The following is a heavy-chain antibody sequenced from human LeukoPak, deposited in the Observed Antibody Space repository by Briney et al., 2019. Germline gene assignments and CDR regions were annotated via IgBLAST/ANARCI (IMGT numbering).Heavy chain of an antibody. J-gene: IGHJ3*02. D-gene: IGHD1-26*01. CDR2: IYYSGST. Sequence: SETLSLTCTVSGGSISSSSYYWGWIRQPPGKGLEWIGSIYYSGSTHYNPSLKSRVTISVDTSKNQFSLKLSSVTAADTAVYYCARHGIVGSDEAFDIWGQGTMVTVSS. V-gene: IGHV4-39*01. CDR1: GGSISSSSYY. CDR3: ARHGIVGSDEAFDI.